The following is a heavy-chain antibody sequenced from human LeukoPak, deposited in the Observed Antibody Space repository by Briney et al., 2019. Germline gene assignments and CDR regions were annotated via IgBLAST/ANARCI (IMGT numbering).Heavy chain of an antibody. J-gene: IGHJ2*01. V-gene: IGHV3-21*01. CDR1: GFTFSSYC. CDR3: ARGIVVVPAAETYWYFDL. D-gene: IGHD2-2*01. CDR2: ISSSSSYI. Sequence: GGSLRLSCAASGFTFSSYCMNWVRQAPGKGLEWVSSISSSSSYIYYADSVKGRFTISRDNAKNSLYLQMNSLRAEDTAVYYCARGIVVVPAAETYWYFDLWGRGTLVTVSS.